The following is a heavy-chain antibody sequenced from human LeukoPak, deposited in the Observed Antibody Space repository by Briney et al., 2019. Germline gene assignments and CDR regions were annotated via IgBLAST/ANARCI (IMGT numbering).Heavy chain of an antibody. CDR3: ARDSPDRTGYFDY. Sequence: GGSLRLSCAVSGFTVSGNYITWVRQAPGKGLEWVSVIYANGNTYYADSMQGRLTISRDNSKNTLYLQMNSLRAEDTAVYYCARDSPDRTGYFDYWGQGTLVTVSS. CDR1: GFTVSGNY. J-gene: IGHJ4*02. V-gene: IGHV3-53*01. CDR2: IYANGNT. D-gene: IGHD7-27*01.